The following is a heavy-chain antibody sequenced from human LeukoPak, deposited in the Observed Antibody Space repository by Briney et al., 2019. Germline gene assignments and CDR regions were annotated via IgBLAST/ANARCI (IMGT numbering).Heavy chain of an antibody. CDR1: GYIFTNYG. V-gene: IGHV1-18*01. CDR3: AKTRDTVLNEY. CDR2: ISPYNGHT. J-gene: IGHJ4*02. Sequence: ASVKVSCKASGYIFTNYGISWVRQAPGQGLESMGWISPYNGHTNFAPNLQDRLTMTTDTSTSTAYMELRSLRSDDTAVYYCAKTRDTVLNEYWGQGTLVTVSS.